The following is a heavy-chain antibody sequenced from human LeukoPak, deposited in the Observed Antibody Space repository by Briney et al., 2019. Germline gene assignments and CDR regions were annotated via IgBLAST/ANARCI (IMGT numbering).Heavy chain of an antibody. CDR3: ARDHCSSTSCYGNDAFDI. V-gene: IGHV3-66*01. CDR2: IYSGGST. J-gene: IGHJ3*02. D-gene: IGHD2-2*01. Sequence: GGSLRLSCAASGFTVSSNYMSWVRQAPGRGLEWVSVIYSGGSTYYADSVKGRFTISRDNSRNTLYLQMNSLRAEDTAVYYCARDHCSSTSCYGNDAFDIWGQGTMVTVSS. CDR1: GFTVSSNY.